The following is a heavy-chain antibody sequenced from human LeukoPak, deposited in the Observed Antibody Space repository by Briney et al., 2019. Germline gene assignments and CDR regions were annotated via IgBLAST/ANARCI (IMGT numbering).Heavy chain of an antibody. CDR3: ARVPYSSSWYYYGMDV. Sequence: GGSLRLSCAASGFTVSSNYMSWVRQAPGKGLEWVSVIYSGGSTYYADSVKGRFTISRDNSKNTLYLQMNSLRAEDTAVYYCARVPYSSSWYYYGMDVWGQGTTVTVSS. CDR1: GFTVSSNY. V-gene: IGHV3-66*01. CDR2: IYSGGST. J-gene: IGHJ6*02. D-gene: IGHD6-13*01.